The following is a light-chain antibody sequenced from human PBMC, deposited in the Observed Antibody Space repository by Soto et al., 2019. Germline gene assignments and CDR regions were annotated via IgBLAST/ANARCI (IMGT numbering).Light chain of an antibody. V-gene: IGKV3-11*01. CDR2: EAL. Sequence: ETVLTQSPATLSLSPGERATLSCRASRSISTYLAWYQQKPGQAPRLLIYEALKRATGIPARFSGSGSGTDFALTISSLGPEDFAVYYCQQRSNWPLTFGGGTKVEIK. J-gene: IGKJ4*02. CDR3: QQRSNWPLT. CDR1: RSISTY.